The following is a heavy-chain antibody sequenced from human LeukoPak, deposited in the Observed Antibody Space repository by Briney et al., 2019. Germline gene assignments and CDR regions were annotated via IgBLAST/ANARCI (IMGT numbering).Heavy chain of an antibody. CDR2: ISSSGSTI. D-gene: IGHD3-10*01. CDR1: GFTFSRYS. Sequence: GGSPRLSCAASGFTFSRYSFNWVRRAPGKGLEWVSYISSSGSTIHYADSVKGRFTISRDNAKNSLYLQMNSLRDEDTAVYYCARAPVIDYYGSGSYFDYWGQGTLVTVSS. J-gene: IGHJ4*02. V-gene: IGHV3-48*02. CDR3: ARAPVIDYYGSGSYFDY.